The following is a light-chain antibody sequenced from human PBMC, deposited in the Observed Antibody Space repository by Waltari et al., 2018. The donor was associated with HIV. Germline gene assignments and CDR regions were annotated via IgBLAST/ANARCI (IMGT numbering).Light chain of an antibody. CDR3: QQYSSYSVYT. CDR1: QNLNNW. J-gene: IGKJ2*01. Sequence: DIQMTQSPSTVSASVGDRVNITCRASQNLNNWLTWFQQTPGKAPMFLIYMGYTLESGVPSRFSGSASETEFTLTISCLQPDDVATYYCQQYSSYSVYTFGQGTKVEIK. V-gene: IGKV1-5*03. CDR2: MGY.